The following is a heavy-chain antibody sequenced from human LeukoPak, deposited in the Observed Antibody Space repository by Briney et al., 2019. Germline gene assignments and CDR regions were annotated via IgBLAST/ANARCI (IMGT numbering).Heavy chain of an antibody. J-gene: IGHJ4*02. CDR3: ARDVDSSGYYLD. V-gene: IGHV4-34*01. D-gene: IGHD3-22*01. Sequence: SETPSLTCAVYGGSFSGYYWSWIRQPPGKGLEWIGEINHSGSTNYNPSLKSRVTISVDTSKNQFSLKLSSVTAADTAVYYCARDVDSSGYYLDWGQGTLVTVSS. CDR2: INHSGST. CDR1: GGSFSGYY.